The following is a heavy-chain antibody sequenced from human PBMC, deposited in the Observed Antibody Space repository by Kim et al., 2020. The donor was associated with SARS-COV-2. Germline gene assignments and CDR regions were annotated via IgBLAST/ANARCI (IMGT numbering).Heavy chain of an antibody. CDR2: IYSGGST. CDR1: GFTVSSNY. D-gene: IGHD1-26*01. J-gene: IGHJ4*02. CDR3: ARESIVGATEVSDY. V-gene: IGHV3-66*02. Sequence: GGSLRLSCAASGFTVSSNYMSWVRQAPGKGLEWVSVIYSGGSTYYADSVKGRFTISRDNSKNTLYLQMNSLRAEDTAVYYCARESIVGATEVSDYWGQGTLVTVSS.